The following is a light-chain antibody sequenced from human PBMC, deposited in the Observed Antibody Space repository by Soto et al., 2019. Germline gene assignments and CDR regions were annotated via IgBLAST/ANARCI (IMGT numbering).Light chain of an antibody. J-gene: IGKJ1*01. Sequence: DIQMTQSPSSLSASVGERVTITCRASQSISSYLNWYQQKPGKAPKLLIYAASSLQSGVPSRFSGSGSGTDFTLTISSLQSEDFAVYYCQQYNNWITFGQGTKVDI. CDR1: QSISSY. V-gene: IGKV1-39*01. CDR2: AAS. CDR3: QQYNNWIT.